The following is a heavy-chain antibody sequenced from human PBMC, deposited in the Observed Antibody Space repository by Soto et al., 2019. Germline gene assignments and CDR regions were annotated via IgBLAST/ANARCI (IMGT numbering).Heavy chain of an antibody. J-gene: IGHJ5*02. CDR3: ARSTPPYSSSWSWYDP. D-gene: IGHD6-13*01. V-gene: IGHV4-4*02. CDR2: IYHSGST. CDR1: GGSISSSNW. Sequence: PSETLSLTCAVSGGSISSSNWWSWVRQPPGKGLEWIGEIYHSGSTNYNPSLKSRVTISVDKSKNQFSLKLSSVTAADTAVYYCARSTPPYSSSWSWYDPWGQGTLVTVSS.